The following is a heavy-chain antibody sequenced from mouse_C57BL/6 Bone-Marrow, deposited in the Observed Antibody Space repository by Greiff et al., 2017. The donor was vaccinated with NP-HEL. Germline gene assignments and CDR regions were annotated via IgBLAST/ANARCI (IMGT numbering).Heavy chain of an antibody. D-gene: IGHD1-1*01. CDR2: INPNNGGT. V-gene: IGHV1-26*01. Sequence: EVQLQQSGPELVKPGASVKISCKASGYTFTDYYMNWVKQSHGKSLEWIGDINPNNGGTSYNQKFKGKATLTVDKSSSTAYMELRSLTSEDSAVYYCARGLYGSRTGYFDVWGTGTTVTVSS. CDR1: GYTFTDYY. CDR3: ARGLYGSRTGYFDV. J-gene: IGHJ1*03.